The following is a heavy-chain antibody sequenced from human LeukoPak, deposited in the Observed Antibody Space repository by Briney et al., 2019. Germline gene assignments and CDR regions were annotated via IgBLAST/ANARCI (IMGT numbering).Heavy chain of an antibody. J-gene: IGHJ6*03. D-gene: IGHD4-17*01. CDR2: IDESGST. V-gene: IGHV4-4*07. Sequence: SEILSLTCTVSGGSIRSYFWTWIRQPAGKGLEWIGRIDESGSTNYNPSLQSRVTMSVDTSKNQFSLKLGSVNAADTAVYFCARDDGYYYMDVWGNGTTVTISS. CDR1: GGSIRSYF. CDR3: ARDDGYYYMDV.